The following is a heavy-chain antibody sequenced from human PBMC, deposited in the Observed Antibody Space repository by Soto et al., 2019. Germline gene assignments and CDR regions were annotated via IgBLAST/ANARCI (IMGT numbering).Heavy chain of an antibody. CDR3: ASVSYFNAFDY. D-gene: IGHD3-9*01. CDR2: IYYSGST. J-gene: IGHJ4*02. Sequence: QVQLQESGPGLVKPSQTLSLTCTVSGGSISSGDYYWTWIRQPPGKGLEWIGYIYYSGSTYYNPSLKSRVTTSVDPSKIQFSLKLSSVTAADTAVYYCASVSYFNAFDYWGQGTLVTVSS. V-gene: IGHV4-30-4*01. CDR1: GGSISSGDYY.